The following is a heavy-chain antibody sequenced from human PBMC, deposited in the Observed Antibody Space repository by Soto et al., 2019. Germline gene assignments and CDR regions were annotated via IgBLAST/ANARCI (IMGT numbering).Heavy chain of an antibody. J-gene: IGHJ1*01. Sequence: SETLSLTCTVSGGSISSGDYYWSWIRQPPGKGLEWIGEINHSGTTNYNPSLESRVTISVDTSKNQFSLKLTSVTAADTAVYYCARARYCTSASCPGYFQHWGQGTLVTVSS. CDR1: GGSISSGDYY. D-gene: IGHD2-2*01. CDR3: ARARYCTSASCPGYFQH. V-gene: IGHV4-39*07. CDR2: INHSGTT.